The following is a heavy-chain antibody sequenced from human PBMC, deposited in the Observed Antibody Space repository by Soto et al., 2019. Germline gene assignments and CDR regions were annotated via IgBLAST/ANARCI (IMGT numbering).Heavy chain of an antibody. D-gene: IGHD1-26*01. Sequence: QVQLVQSGAEVRKPVASVKVSCKTSGYTFYRSGISWLRQAPGQGLEWMGWISTYNGDANYAQKLQGRVTMTTDTSTSTAFMELGSLTSDDTAVYYCASSGSVPYYYYGLDVWGQGTTVTVSS. CDR3: ASSGSVPYYYYGLDV. J-gene: IGHJ6*02. CDR2: ISTYNGDA. V-gene: IGHV1-18*01. CDR1: GYTFYRSG.